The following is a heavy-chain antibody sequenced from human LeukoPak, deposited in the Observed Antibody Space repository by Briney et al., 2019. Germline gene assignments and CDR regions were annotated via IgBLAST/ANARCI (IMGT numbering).Heavy chain of an antibody. CDR2: IIPILGIA. D-gene: IGHD2-21*02. Sequence: ASVKVSCKASGYTFTSYAISWVRQAPGQGLEWMGRIIPILGIANYAQKFQGRVTITADKSTSTAYMELSSLRSEDTAVYYCARELPQSGCGGDCYSAFDIWGQGTTVTVSS. J-gene: IGHJ3*02. CDR1: GYTFTSYA. CDR3: ARELPQSGCGGDCYSAFDI. V-gene: IGHV1-69*04.